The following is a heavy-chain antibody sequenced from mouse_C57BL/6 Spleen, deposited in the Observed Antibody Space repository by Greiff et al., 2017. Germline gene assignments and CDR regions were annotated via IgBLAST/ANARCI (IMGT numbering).Heavy chain of an antibody. V-gene: IGHV2-5*01. CDR3: ASIYYGYDDGVYAMDY. Sequence: VQLQQSGPGLVQPSQSLSITCTVSGFSLTSYGVHWVRQSPGKGLEWLGVIWRGGSTDYNAAFMSRLSITKDNSKSQVFFKMNSLQADDTAIYYCASIYYGYDDGVYAMDYWGQGTSVTVSS. CDR2: IWRGGST. D-gene: IGHD2-2*01. J-gene: IGHJ4*01. CDR1: GFSLTSYG.